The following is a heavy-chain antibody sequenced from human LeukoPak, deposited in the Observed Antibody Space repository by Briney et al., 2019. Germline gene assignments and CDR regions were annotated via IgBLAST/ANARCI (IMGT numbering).Heavy chain of an antibody. Sequence: PSETLSLTCTVSGGSISSGSYYWSWIRQPAGKGLEWIGRIYTSGSTNYNPSLKSRVTISVDTSKNQFSLKLSSVTAADTAVYYCARRRPDYYGSGSYGRYYYYYMDVWGKGTTVTISS. CDR1: GGSISSGSYY. CDR3: ARRRPDYYGSGSYGRYYYYYMDV. V-gene: IGHV4-61*02. J-gene: IGHJ6*03. D-gene: IGHD3-10*01. CDR2: IYTSGST.